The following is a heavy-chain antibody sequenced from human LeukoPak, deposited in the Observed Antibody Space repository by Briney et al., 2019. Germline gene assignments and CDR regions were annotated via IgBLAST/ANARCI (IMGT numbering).Heavy chain of an antibody. CDR1: GFTFSSYW. V-gene: IGHV3-7*01. Sequence: GGSLRLSCAASGFTFSSYWMSWVRQAPGKGLEWVANIKQDGSEKYYVDSVKGRFTISRDNAKNSLYLQMNSLRAEDTAVYYCARVYYDYVWGSYRDYYYYMDVWGKGTTVTISS. CDR2: IKQDGSEK. D-gene: IGHD3-16*02. J-gene: IGHJ6*03. CDR3: ARVYYDYVWGSYRDYYYYMDV.